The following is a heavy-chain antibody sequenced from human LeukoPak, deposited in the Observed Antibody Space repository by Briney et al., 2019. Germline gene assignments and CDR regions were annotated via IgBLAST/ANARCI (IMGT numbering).Heavy chain of an antibody. CDR3: ARAYDSSGYYYYYYGMDV. CDR2: ISWNSGSI. CDR1: GFTFDDYA. J-gene: IGHJ6*02. D-gene: IGHD3-22*01. V-gene: IGHV3-9*01. Sequence: PGGSLRLSCAASGFTFDDYAMHWVRQAPGKGLEWVSGISWNSGSIGYADSVKGRFTISRDNSKNTLYLQMNSLRAEDTAVYYCARAYDSSGYYYYYYGMDVWGQGTTVTVSS.